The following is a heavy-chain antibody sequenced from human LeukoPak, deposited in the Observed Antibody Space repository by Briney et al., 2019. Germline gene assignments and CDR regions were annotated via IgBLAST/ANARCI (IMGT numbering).Heavy chain of an antibody. CDR1: GFTFSSYA. V-gene: IGHV3-30-3*01. J-gene: IGHJ4*02. Sequence: GRSLRLSCAASGFTFSSYAMHWVRQAPGKGLEWAAVISYDGSNKYYADSVKGRFTISRDNSKNTLYLQMNSLRAEDTAVYYCARDLGYYWGQGTLVTVSS. CDR2: ISYDGSNK. CDR3: ARDLGYY.